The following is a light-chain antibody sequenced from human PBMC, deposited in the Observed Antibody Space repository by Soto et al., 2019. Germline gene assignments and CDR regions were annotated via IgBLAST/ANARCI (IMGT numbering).Light chain of an antibody. CDR1: SSNIGSNT. V-gene: IGLV1-44*01. Sequence: QSVLTQPPSASGTPGQRVTISCSGSSSNIGSNTVNWYQHLPGTALKLLIHSNNERPSGVPDRFSGSKSGTSASLAISGLQSEDEADYYCAAWDDSLNGFVFGTGTKLTVL. CDR2: SNN. J-gene: IGLJ1*01. CDR3: AAWDDSLNGFV.